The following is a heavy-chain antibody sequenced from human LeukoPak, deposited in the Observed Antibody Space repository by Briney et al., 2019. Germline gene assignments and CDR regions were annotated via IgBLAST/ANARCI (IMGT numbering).Heavy chain of an antibody. J-gene: IGHJ4*02. CDR3: ARDVSKIRGVKAFDY. CDR1: GDTFSPYS. CDR2: ITPIFDTT. D-gene: IGHD3-10*01. Sequence: GSSVKVSCKASGDTFSPYSFSWVRQAPGQGLDWMGGITPIFDTTKYSQKFQGRVTITADESTTTLHMELSRLTSEDTAVYYCARDVSKIRGVKAFDYWGQGTLVTVSS. V-gene: IGHV1-69*01.